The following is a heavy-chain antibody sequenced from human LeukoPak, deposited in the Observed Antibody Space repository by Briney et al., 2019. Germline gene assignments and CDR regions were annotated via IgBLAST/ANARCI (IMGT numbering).Heavy chain of an antibody. V-gene: IGHV3-21*01. D-gene: IGHD4-17*01. CDR2: ISSSSSYI. CDR3: ARGRASGDNYFDY. Sequence: PGESLRLSCAASGITFSSNSMNWVRQAPGKGLEWVSSISSSSSYIYYADSVKGRFTISRDNAENSLYLQMNSLRAEDTAVYYCARGRASGDNYFDYWGQGTLVTVSS. J-gene: IGHJ4*02. CDR1: GITFSSNS.